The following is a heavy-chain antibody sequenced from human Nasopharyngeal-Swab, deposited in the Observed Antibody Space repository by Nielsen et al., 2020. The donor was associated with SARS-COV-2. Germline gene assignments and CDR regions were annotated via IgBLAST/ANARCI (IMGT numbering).Heavy chain of an antibody. D-gene: IGHD2-2*01. CDR2: IFSNDEK. J-gene: IGHJ5*02. V-gene: IGHV2-26*01. Sequence: WSRQPPGKALEWLAHIFSNDEKLYSTSLNSRLTISKDTSKSQVVLTMTNMDPVDTATYYCARCREYCSSTTCHVNLFDPWGQGTQVTVSS. CDR3: ARCREYCSSTTCHVNLFDP.